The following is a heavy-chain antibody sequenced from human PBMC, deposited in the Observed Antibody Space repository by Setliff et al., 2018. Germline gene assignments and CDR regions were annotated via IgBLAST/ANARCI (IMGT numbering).Heavy chain of an antibody. CDR1: GVTIGGNNYYY. V-gene: IGHV4-39*07. CDR3: ARVTNWGLDLRFDP. J-gene: IGHJ5*02. Sequence: SETLSLTCSLSGVTIGGNNYYYWAWIRQPPGKGLEWIGTIYYSGSTNYNPSLKSRVTMSVATFENHFSLKLNSLTAADTAVYYCARVTNWGLDLRFDPWGQGILVTVSS. D-gene: IGHD7-27*01. CDR2: IYYSGST.